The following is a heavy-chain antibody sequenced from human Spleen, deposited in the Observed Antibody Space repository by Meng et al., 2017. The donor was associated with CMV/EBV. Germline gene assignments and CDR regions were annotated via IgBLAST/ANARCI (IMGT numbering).Heavy chain of an antibody. J-gene: IGHJ4*01. CDR1: GGSLSLGSYY. D-gene: IGHD1-26*01. CDR3: VRIRVGHSSPIDF. V-gene: IGHV4-31*02. Sequence: SGGSLSLGSYYCDWVRQFPGRGLESIGRIYYPGVIFYNPSLKGRLTIAPDTSKNQWSLSLKFMTVADTAVYYCVRIRVGHSSPIDFWGRGTLVTVSS. CDR2: IYYPGVI.